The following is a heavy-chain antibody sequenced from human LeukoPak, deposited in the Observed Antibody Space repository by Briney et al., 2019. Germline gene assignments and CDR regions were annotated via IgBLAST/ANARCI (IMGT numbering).Heavy chain of an antibody. Sequence: GGSLRLSCAASGFTFSDYYMSWIRQAPGKGLEWVSYISSSGSTIYYADSVKGRFTISRDNAKNSLYLQMNSLRAEDAAVYYCAKAPVTTCRGAYCYPFDYWGQGTLVTVSS. CDR1: GFTFSDYY. V-gene: IGHV3-11*01. CDR3: AKAPVTTCRGAYCYPFDY. D-gene: IGHD2-21*01. CDR2: ISSSGSTI. J-gene: IGHJ4*02.